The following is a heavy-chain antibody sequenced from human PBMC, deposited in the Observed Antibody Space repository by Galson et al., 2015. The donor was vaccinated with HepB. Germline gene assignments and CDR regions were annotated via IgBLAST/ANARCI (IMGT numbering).Heavy chain of an antibody. D-gene: IGHD6-13*01. CDR2: ISYDVNNK. CDR3: ARVKGIASPLDY. J-gene: IGHJ4*02. V-gene: IGHV3-30*04. CDR1: GSTFSTYA. Sequence: SLRLSCAASGSTFSTYAMHWVRQAPGKGLEWVTVISYDVNNKYYADSVKGRFTISRDNSKNTLYLQMNSLRAEDMAVYYCARVKGIASPLDYWGQGTLVTVSS.